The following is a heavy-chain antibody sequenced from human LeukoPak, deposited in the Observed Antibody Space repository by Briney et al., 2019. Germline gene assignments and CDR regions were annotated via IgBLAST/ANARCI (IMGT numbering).Heavy chain of an antibody. Sequence: SETLSLTCTVSGGSISSYYWSWIRQPPGKGLEWIGYIYYSGSTNYNPSLKSRVAISVDTSKNQFSLKLSSVTAADTAVYYCARGTLDIYYYYGMDVWGQGTTVTVSS. CDR3: ARGTLDIYYYYGMDV. CDR2: IYYSGST. D-gene: IGHD1-1*01. J-gene: IGHJ6*02. CDR1: GGSISSYY. V-gene: IGHV4-59*01.